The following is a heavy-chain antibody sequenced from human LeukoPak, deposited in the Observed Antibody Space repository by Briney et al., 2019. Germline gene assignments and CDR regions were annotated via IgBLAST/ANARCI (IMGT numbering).Heavy chain of an antibody. CDR1: GYTFTGYY. Sequence: VASVKVSCKASGYTFTGYYMHWVRQAPGQGLEWMGWINPNSGGTNYAQKFQGRVTMTRDTSISTAYMELSRLRSDDTAVYYCARVPKTWDYTWRYFDYWGQGTLVTVSS. CDR3: ARVPKTWDYTWRYFDY. J-gene: IGHJ4*02. V-gene: IGHV1-2*02. CDR2: INPNSGGT. D-gene: IGHD4-11*01.